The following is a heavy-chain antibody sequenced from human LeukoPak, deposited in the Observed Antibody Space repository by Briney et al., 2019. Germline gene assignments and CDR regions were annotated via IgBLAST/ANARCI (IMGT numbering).Heavy chain of an antibody. CDR2: INPDGSER. V-gene: IGHV3-7*03. CDR3: TRDLAAVPGPRMDV. J-gene: IGHJ6*02. D-gene: IGHD6-19*01. Sequence: GGSLRLSCTASGFAFSSYAMSWVRQAPGKGLEWVALINPDGSERYYVDSVKGRFTISRDNAKNSLYLQMDSLRDDDTAMYFCTRDLAAVPGPRMDVWGQGTTVTVSS. CDR1: GFAFSSYA.